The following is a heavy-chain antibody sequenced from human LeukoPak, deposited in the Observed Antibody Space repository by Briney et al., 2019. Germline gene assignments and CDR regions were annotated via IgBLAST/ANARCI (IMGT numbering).Heavy chain of an antibody. D-gene: IGHD5-18*01. Sequence: PSETLSLTCTVSGGSTSSGSYYWSWIRQPAGKGLEWIGRIYTSGSTNYNPSLKSRVTISVDTSKNQFSLKLSSVTAADTAVYYCARGYSYVFTWGQGTLVTVSS. CDR1: GGSTSSGSYY. V-gene: IGHV4-61*02. J-gene: IGHJ4*02. CDR2: IYTSGST. CDR3: ARGYSYVFT.